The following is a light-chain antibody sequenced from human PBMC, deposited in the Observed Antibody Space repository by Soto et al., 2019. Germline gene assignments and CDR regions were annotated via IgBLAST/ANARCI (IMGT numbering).Light chain of an antibody. J-gene: IGKJ5*01. Sequence: EIQMTQSPSSVSASVGDRVTITCRASQGISTWLAWYQQKAGKAPNLLIYGASNLHSGVPSRFSGSGSGTNFTLTISSLQPEDFATYYCQQANSFPINFGQGTRPEI. CDR2: GAS. V-gene: IGKV1-12*01. CDR3: QQANSFPIN. CDR1: QGISTW.